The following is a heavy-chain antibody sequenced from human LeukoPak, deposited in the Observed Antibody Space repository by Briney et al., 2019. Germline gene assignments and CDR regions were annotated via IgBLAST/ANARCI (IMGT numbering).Heavy chain of an antibody. CDR3: ASGTGYSSSWSGY. D-gene: IGHD6-13*01. CDR2: IKQDGSEK. J-gene: IGHJ4*02. V-gene: IGHV3-7*01. Sequence: GGSLRLSRAASGFTFSSYWMSWVRQAPGKGLEWVANIKQDGSEKYYVDSVKGRFTISRDNAKNSLYLQMNSLRAEDTAVYYCASGTGYSSSWSGYWGQGTLVTVSS. CDR1: GFTFSSYW.